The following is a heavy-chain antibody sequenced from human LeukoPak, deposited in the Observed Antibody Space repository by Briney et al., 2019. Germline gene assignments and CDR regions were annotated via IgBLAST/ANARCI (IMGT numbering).Heavy chain of an antibody. V-gene: IGHV3-7*03. D-gene: IGHD4-17*01. CDR2: IKEDGSQI. CDR3: VRDRAPYASAFDY. J-gene: IGHJ4*02. CDR1: GFRFSSYW. Sequence: PGGSPRLSCAASGFRFSSYWMSWVRQAPGKGLEWVANIKEDGSQIYYVDSAKGRFTISRDNAKISLYLQMNSLRAEDTAVYYCVRDRAPYASAFDYWGQGTLVTVSS.